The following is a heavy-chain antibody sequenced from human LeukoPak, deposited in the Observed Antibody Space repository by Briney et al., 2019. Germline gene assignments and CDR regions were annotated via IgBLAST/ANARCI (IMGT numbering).Heavy chain of an antibody. J-gene: IGHJ6*02. CDR1: GYSFSTYW. Sequence: GESLKISCKGSGYSFSTYWIGWVRQMPGKGLEWMGIIYPADSDTRYSPSFQGQVTISADKSISTTYLQWSSLKASDTAMYYCVRSTMVRGVISMDVWGQGTTVTVSS. CDR2: IYPADSDT. CDR3: VRSTMVRGVISMDV. D-gene: IGHD3-10*01. V-gene: IGHV5-51*01.